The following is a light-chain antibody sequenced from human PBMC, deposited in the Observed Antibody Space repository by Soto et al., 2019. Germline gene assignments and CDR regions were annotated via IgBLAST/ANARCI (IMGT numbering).Light chain of an antibody. CDR3: QKYNSAPLT. V-gene: IGKV1-27*01. J-gene: IGKJ4*01. CDR1: QGIGGY. CDR2: AAS. Sequence: DIQMTQSPSSLSASLGDRVTITCRASQGIGGYLAWFQQKPGKVPRLLIYAASALQSGVPSRFSGGGSGTDFTLTINSLQPEDVATYYWQKYNSAPLTFGGGTKVEIK.